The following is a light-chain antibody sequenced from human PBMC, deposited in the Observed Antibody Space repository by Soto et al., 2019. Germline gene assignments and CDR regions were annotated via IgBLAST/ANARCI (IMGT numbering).Light chain of an antibody. V-gene: IGLV1-47*02. CDR2: SNN. J-gene: IGLJ2*01. CDR1: SSNIGGNY. CDR3: AAWDDSLNGVV. Sequence: QAVVTQPPSASGTPGQRVTISCSGSSSNIGGNYVYWYQQVPGAAPKLLVNSNNQRPSGVPDRFSGSKSGTSASLAISGLRSEDEADYHCAAWDDSLNGVVFGGGTKLTVL.